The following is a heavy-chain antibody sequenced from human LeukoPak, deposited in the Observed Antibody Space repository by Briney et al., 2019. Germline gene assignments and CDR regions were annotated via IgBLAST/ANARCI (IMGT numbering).Heavy chain of an antibody. CDR1: VDSLSSYY. CDR2: IYYIVST. D-gene: IGHD3-10*01. CDR3: AIYGDYNASIDYMYFFDY. Sequence: SETLSLTCTVSVDSLSSYYWSWVRQPPGKGLEWIGHIYYIVSTNCNPSLKSRVTISVDTSKNHFSMRLRSATAADPRVDYCAIYGDYNASIDYMYFFDYWGQGALVTVSA. V-gene: IGHV4-59*01. J-gene: IGHJ4*02.